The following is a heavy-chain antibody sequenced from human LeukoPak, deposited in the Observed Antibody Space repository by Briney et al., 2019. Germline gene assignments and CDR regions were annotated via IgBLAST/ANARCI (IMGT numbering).Heavy chain of an antibody. J-gene: IGHJ6*03. Sequence: GASVKVSCKASGYTFTSYDINWVRQATGQGLEWMGWMNPNSGNTGYAQRFKGRVTMTRNTSISTAYMELSSLRSEDTAVYYCARPNSVLRFLEWPKGGYYYYYMDVWGKGTTVTVSS. D-gene: IGHD3-3*01. CDR3: ARPNSVLRFLEWPKGGYYYYYMDV. CDR2: MNPNSGNT. V-gene: IGHV1-8*01. CDR1: GYTFTSYD.